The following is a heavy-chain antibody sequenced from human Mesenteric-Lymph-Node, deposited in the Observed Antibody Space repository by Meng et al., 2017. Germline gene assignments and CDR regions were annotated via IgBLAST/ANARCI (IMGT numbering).Heavy chain of an antibody. D-gene: IGHD2/OR15-2a*01. Sequence: QHGGSGRWRPWETLSPTGAGDGGSFSVYYWSWIRQPPGKGLEWIGEINHSGITNYNPSLKSRVTISVDTSKNQFSLKLSSVTAADTAVYYCARGFLSFVRVFDYWGQGTLVTVSS. CDR2: INHSGIT. CDR1: GGSFSVYY. V-gene: IGHV4-34*01. CDR3: ARGFLSFVRVFDY. J-gene: IGHJ4*02.